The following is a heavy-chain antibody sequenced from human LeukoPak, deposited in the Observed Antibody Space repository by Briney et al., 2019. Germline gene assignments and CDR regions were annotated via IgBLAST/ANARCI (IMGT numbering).Heavy chain of an antibody. J-gene: IGHJ4*02. CDR1: GYTFINYG. V-gene: IGHV1-46*01. D-gene: IGHD3-10*01. CDR3: ARYSGSYRTGYFDY. Sequence: ASVKVSCKASGYTFINYGITWVRQAPGQGLEWMGMINPRDGTTSHAQKFQGRVTMTRDMSTSTVYMELSGLSSEDTAVYYCARYSGSYRTGYFDYWGQGTLVTVSS. CDR2: INPRDGTT.